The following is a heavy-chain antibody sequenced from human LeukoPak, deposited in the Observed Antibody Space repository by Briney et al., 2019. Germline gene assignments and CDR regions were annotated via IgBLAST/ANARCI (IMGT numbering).Heavy chain of an antibody. CDR1: GFTFSSYA. V-gene: IGHV3-23*01. CDR3: AKDSRPRIVGTTTFLAY. CDR2: ISGSGGST. D-gene: IGHD1-26*01. J-gene: IGHJ4*02. Sequence: GGSLRLSFAAAGFTFSSYAMSLVRQAPGKGLEWGSAISGSGGSTYYADSVKGRFTISRHNAKNTRYLQMNSLRGEDTAVSYCAKDSRPRIVGTTTFLAYCGQGTLVTASS.